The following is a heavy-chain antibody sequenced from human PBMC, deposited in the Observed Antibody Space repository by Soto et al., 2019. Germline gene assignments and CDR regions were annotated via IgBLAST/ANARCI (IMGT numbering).Heavy chain of an antibody. Sequence: SETLSLTCTVSGGSISSYYWSWIRQPPGKGLEWIGYIYYSGSTNYNPSLKSRITISVDTSKYQFSLKLSSVTAADTAVYYCARTSIAVAGGFWFDPWGQGTLVTVSS. CDR1: GGSISSYY. J-gene: IGHJ5*02. V-gene: IGHV4-59*08. CDR3: ARTSIAVAGGFWFDP. CDR2: IYYSGST. D-gene: IGHD6-19*01.